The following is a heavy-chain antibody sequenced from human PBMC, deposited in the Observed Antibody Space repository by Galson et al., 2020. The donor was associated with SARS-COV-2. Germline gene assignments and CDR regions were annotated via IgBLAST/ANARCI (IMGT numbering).Heavy chain of an antibody. J-gene: IGHJ4*02. CDR2: ISYDGSNK. D-gene: IGHD1-26*01. V-gene: IGHV3-30*04. CDR3: ARDFGGSYATPFDY. CDR1: GFTFSSYA. Sequence: GWSLRLSCAASGFTFSSYAMHWVRQAPGKGLEWVAVISYDGSNKYYADSVKGRFTISRDNSKNTLYLQMNSLRAEDTAVYYCARDFGGSYATPFDYWGQGTLVTVSS.